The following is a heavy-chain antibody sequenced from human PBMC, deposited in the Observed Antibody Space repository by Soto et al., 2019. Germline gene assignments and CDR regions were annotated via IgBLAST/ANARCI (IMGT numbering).Heavy chain of an antibody. Sequence: QVQLQESGPGLVKPSETLSLTCTVSGGSISSYYWSWIRQPPGKGLEWIGYIYYSGSTNYNPSIKSRVTISVDTSKNQFSLKLSSVTAADTAVYYCARGDPLLWFGEKVYYGMDVWGQGTTVTGSS. CDR3: ARGDPLLWFGEKVYYGMDV. CDR2: IYYSGST. D-gene: IGHD3-10*01. V-gene: IGHV4-59*01. CDR1: GGSISSYY. J-gene: IGHJ6*02.